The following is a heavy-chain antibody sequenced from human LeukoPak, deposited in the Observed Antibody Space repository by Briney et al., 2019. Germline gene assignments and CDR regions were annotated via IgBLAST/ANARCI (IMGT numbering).Heavy chain of an antibody. D-gene: IGHD4-23*01. CDR1: GFTFSSYH. CDR2: IYSGGST. J-gene: IGHJ4*02. Sequence: GGSLRLSCVGSGFTFSSYHMSWVRQAPGKGLEWVSIIYSGGSTYYADSVKGRFTISRDNSKNTLYLQVNSLRAEDTALYYCARRGDGGRSFDYWGQGTLVTVSS. CDR3: ARRGDGGRSFDY. V-gene: IGHV3-53*01.